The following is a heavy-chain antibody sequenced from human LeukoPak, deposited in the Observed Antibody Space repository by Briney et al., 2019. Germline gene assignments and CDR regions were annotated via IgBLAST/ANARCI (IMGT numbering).Heavy chain of an antibody. CDR1: GYTFTGYY. Sequence: GASVKVSCKASGYTFTGYYMHWVRQAPGQGLEWMGRINPNSGGTNYAQKFQGRVTMTRDTSISTAYMELSRLRSDDTAVYYCARDYYDSSGYYLDWFDPWGQGTLVTVSS. CDR3: ARDYYDSSGYYLDWFDP. D-gene: IGHD3-22*01. CDR2: INPNSGGT. V-gene: IGHV1-2*06. J-gene: IGHJ5*02.